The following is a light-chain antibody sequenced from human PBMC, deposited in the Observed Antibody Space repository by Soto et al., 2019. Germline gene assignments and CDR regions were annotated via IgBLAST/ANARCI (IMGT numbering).Light chain of an antibody. J-gene: IGKJ1*01. CDR2: GAS. CDR3: QQYNNWPRT. V-gene: IGKV3-15*01. Sequence: EIVITQSPATLSVSPGERATLSCRASQSVNNNFAWYQQKSGQSPRLLIYGASTRATGIPARFSGSGSGTEFTLTISSFQSEDFALYYCQQYNNWPRTFGQGTKVEIK. CDR1: QSVNNN.